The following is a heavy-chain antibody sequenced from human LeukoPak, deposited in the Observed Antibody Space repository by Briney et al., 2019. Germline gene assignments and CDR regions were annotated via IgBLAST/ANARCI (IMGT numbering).Heavy chain of an antibody. CDR2: ISGSDGST. CDR1: GFTFSSYA. Sequence: PGGSLRLSCAGSGFTFSSYAMNWVRQAPGKGLEWVSGISGSDGSTYYADSVKGRFTISRDNSKNTLYLQMNSLRAEDMAVYYCAKDGGQGADYWGQGTLVSVSS. CDR3: AKDGGQGADY. D-gene: IGHD3-16*01. V-gene: IGHV3-23*01. J-gene: IGHJ4*02.